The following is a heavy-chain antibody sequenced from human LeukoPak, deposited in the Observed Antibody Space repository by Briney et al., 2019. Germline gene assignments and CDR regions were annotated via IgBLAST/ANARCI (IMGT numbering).Heavy chain of an antibody. D-gene: IGHD5-12*01. J-gene: IGHJ4*02. CDR3: ARDLVATISY. CDR1: GFTFSSYA. CDR2: ISYDGSNK. V-gene: IGHV3-30*04. Sequence: PGRSLRLSCAASGFTFSSYAMHWVRQAPGKGLEWVAVISYDGSNKYYADSVKGRFTISRDNSKNTLYLQMNSLRAEDTVVYYCARDLVATISYWGQGTLVTVSS.